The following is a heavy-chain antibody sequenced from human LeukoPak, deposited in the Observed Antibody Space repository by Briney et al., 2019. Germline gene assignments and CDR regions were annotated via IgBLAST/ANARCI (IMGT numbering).Heavy chain of an antibody. CDR3: ARTSMGATYY. D-gene: IGHD1-26*01. CDR1: GGSIRDYY. J-gene: IGHJ4*02. CDR2: MYYGGST. V-gene: IGHV4-59*08. Sequence: PSETLSLTCTVSGGSIRDYYWTWIRQPPGKGLEWIGYMYYGGSTNYNPSLKSRVTISADTSTNQFSLRLSSVTAADTAVYYCARTSMGATYYWGQGTLVTVSS.